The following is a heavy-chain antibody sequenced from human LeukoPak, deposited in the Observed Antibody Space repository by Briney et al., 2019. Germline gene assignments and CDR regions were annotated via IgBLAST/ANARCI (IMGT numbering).Heavy chain of an antibody. CDR1: RFTFSSYG. CDR3: AKDLYDSSGYYYHFHY. V-gene: IGHV3-23*01. CDR2: LSGSGGST. J-gene: IGHJ4*02. D-gene: IGHD3-22*01. Sequence: GGSLRLSCAASRFTFSSYGMSWVRQAPGKGLEWVSALSGSGGSTYYADSVKGRFTISRDNSKNTLYLQMNSLRAEDTAVYYCAKDLYDSSGYYYHFHYWGQGALVTVSS.